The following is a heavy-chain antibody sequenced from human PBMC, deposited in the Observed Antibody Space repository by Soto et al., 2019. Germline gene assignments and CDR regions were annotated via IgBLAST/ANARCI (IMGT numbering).Heavy chain of an antibody. D-gene: IGHD2-15*01. CDR2: IYYSGIT. V-gene: IGHV4-39*01. J-gene: IGHJ4*02. CDR1: GGSISSSSYY. CDR3: ARHTPAISISDH. Sequence: QLQLQESGPGLVKPSETLSLTCTVSGGSISSSSYYWGWIRQPPGKGLEWIGSIYYSGITYYNPSLKCRVTISVDTSKNQFSLKLSSVTAADTAVYYCARHTPAISISDHWGQGTLVTVSS.